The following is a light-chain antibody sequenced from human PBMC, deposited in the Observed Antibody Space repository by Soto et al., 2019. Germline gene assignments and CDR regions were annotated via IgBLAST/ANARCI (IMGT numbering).Light chain of an antibody. CDR1: QSPVYSDAITY. CDR2: QVS. J-gene: IGKJ1*01. Sequence: DVVMTQSPLSLPVTLGQPASISCKSSQSPVYSDAITYLNWFQQRPGQSPRRLIYQVSNRDSGVLDRFSGSGSGNDFPLKISRVEAEDVGVYYCMQGAKWPWTFGQGTKVEIK. CDR3: MQGAKWPWT. V-gene: IGKV2-30*01.